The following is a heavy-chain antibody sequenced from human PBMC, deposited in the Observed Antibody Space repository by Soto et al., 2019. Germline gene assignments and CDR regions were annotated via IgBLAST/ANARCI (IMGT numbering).Heavy chain of an antibody. CDR2: IYYSGST. Sequence: PSETLSLTCTVSGGSISSGDYYWSWIRQHPGKGLEWIGYIYYSGSTYYNPSLKSRVTISVDTSKNQFSLKLSSVTAADTAVYYCARWPQLKPRFDSWGQGTLVIVS. J-gene: IGHJ4*02. V-gene: IGHV4-31*03. CDR1: GGSISSGDYY. CDR3: ARWPQLKPRFDS. D-gene: IGHD1-1*01.